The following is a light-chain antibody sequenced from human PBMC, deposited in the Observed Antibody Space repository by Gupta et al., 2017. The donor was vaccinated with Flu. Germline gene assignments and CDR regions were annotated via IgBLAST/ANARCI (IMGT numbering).Light chain of an antibody. J-gene: IGLJ3*02. V-gene: IGLV2-14*01. CDR2: EVT. CDR1: SSDIGGYNF. CDR3: CSYTSSITWV. Sequence: QSALTQPASVSGSPGQSITISCTGTSSDIGGYNFVSWYQQHPGKAPKPMIYEVTNRPSGVSNRFSGSKSGNTASLTISGLQAEDEADYYCCSYTSSITWVFGGGTKLTVL.